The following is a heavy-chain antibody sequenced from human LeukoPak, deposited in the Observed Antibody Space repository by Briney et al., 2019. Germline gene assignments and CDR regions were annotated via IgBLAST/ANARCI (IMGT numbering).Heavy chain of an antibody. CDR2: IGSSGSTI. Sequence: PGGSLRLSCAASGFTFSSYAMSWVRQAPGKGLEWVSYIGSSGSTIYYADSVKGRFTISRDNAKNSLYLQMNSLRAEDTAVYYCARPRSSGWGNGFDIWGQGTMVTVSS. CDR3: ARPRSSGWGNGFDI. D-gene: IGHD6-19*01. V-gene: IGHV3-48*04. CDR1: GFTFSSYA. J-gene: IGHJ3*02.